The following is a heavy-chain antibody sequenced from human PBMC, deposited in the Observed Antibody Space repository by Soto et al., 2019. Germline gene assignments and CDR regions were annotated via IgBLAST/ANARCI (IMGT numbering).Heavy chain of an antibody. Sequence: QVQLQESGPGLVKPSETLSLTCNVSGDSITSHYWSWIRQSPGKGLEWVGYVYASGSTNYNPSLKSRVTMSMDTSKNQFSLRLSSVTAADTAIYSCARLFGNYSPMYYFDYWGQGTLVTVSS. CDR1: GDSITSHY. D-gene: IGHD3-3*01. CDR2: VYASGST. V-gene: IGHV4-59*08. CDR3: ARLFGNYSPMYYFDY. J-gene: IGHJ4*02.